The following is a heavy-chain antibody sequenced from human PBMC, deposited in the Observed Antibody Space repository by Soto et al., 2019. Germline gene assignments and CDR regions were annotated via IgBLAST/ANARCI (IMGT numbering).Heavy chain of an antibody. CDR2: INAYNGNT. J-gene: IGHJ6*02. Sequence: QVQLVQYGAEVKKPGASVKVSCKASRYTFTSSGISWVRQARGQGIEWMGWINAYNGNTNYAQKLQGRVTMTTDTSTSTAYMELRSLRSDDTAVYYCARGGRYYGSGTDYGMDVWGQGTTVTVSS. V-gene: IGHV1-18*01. CDR1: RYTFTSSG. D-gene: IGHD3-10*01. CDR3: ARGGRYYGSGTDYGMDV.